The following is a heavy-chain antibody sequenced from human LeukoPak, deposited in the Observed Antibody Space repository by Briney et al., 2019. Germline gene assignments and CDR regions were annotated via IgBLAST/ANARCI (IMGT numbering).Heavy chain of an antibody. Sequence: PGGSLRLSCAASGLTFSSHWMHWVRQGPGKGLLWVSRINSDGSITTYADSVRGRFTISRDNAKSTLYLQMNSLRAEDTAVYYCASSTQISKYADYWGQGALVTVSS. J-gene: IGHJ4*02. V-gene: IGHV3-74*01. CDR1: GLTFSSHW. CDR2: INSDGSIT. D-gene: IGHD2-2*01. CDR3: ASSTQISKYADY.